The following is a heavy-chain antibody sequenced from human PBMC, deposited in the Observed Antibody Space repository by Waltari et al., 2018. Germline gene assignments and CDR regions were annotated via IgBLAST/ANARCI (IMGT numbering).Heavy chain of an antibody. D-gene: IGHD1-1*01. V-gene: IGHV4-34*01. CDR2: ISHNGRT. CDR3: ARGEQLHLIRRNSFDT. CDR1: GGSSNSYY. J-gene: IGHJ5*02. Sequence: QVQLQQWGAGLLKPSETLSLTCAVNGGSSNSYYWGWIRQPPGKGLEWIGEISHNGRTNENPSLKSRVAISVETSKNHFSLKLNFLTAADTAVYYCARGEQLHLIRRNSFDTWGQGTLVTVSS.